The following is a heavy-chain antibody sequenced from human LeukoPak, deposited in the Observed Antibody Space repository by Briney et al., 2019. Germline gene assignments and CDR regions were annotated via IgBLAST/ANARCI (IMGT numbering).Heavy chain of an antibody. CDR1: GYSISSGYY. Sequence: PSETLSLTCNVSGYSISSGYYWGWIRQPPGKGLEWIGTIYHSGSTYYNPSLKSRVTISVDTSKNQFSLKLSSVTAADTAVYYCARGPTYGSGSYFADSWGRGTLVTVSS. CDR2: IYHSGST. V-gene: IGHV4-38-2*02. J-gene: IGHJ4*02. D-gene: IGHD3-10*01. CDR3: ARGPTYGSGSYFADS.